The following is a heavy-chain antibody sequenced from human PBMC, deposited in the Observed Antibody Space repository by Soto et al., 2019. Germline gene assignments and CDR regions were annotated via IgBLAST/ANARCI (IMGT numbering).Heavy chain of an antibody. CDR1: GGSISSSSYY. V-gene: IGHV4-39*01. J-gene: IGHJ4*02. CDR3: ARGYYGSGSYYKGPLMSFDY. CDR2: IYYSGST. D-gene: IGHD3-10*01. Sequence: PSETLSLTCTVSGGSISSSSYYWGWIRQPPGKGLEWIGSIYYSGSTYYNPSLKSRVTISVDTSKNQFSLKLSSVTAADTAVYYCARGYYGSGSYYKGPLMSFDYWGQGTLVTVSS.